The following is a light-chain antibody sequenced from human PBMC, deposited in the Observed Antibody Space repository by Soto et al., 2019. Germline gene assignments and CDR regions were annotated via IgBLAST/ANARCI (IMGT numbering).Light chain of an antibody. CDR2: EVS. Sequence: QSVLTQPPSASGSPGQSVTVSCTGTSSDVGGYDYVSWYQHHPGKAPKLIIYEVSKRPSGVPDRFSGSKSGNTASLTVSGLQAEDEAAYYCSSYGGNNWVFGGGTKVTVL. CDR3: SSYGGNNWV. V-gene: IGLV2-8*01. J-gene: IGLJ3*02. CDR1: SSDVGGYDY.